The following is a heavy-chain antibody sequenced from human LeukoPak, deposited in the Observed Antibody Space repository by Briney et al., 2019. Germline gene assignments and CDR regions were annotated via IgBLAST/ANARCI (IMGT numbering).Heavy chain of an antibody. CDR3: ARVLNDYGDYWFDP. V-gene: IGHV1-69*01. J-gene: IGHJ5*02. D-gene: IGHD4-17*01. Sequence: GASVKVSCKASGGTFSSYAISWVRQAPGQGLEWMGGSIPIFGTANYAQKFQGRVTITADESTSTAYMELSSLRSEDTAVYYCARVLNDYGDYWFDPWGQGTLVTVSS. CDR1: GGTFSSYA. CDR2: SIPIFGTA.